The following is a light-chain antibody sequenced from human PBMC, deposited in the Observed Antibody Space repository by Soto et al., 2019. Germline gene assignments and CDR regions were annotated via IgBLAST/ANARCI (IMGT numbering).Light chain of an antibody. J-gene: IGLJ3*02. CDR3: AAWDDSQWAKV. CDR1: SSNIGSNT. CDR2: SNN. Sequence: QSVLTQPPSASGTPGQRVTISCSGSSSNIGSNTVNWYQQLPGTAPKLLIYSNNQRPSGVPDRFSGSKSGTSASLAISGLQSEDEADYYCAAWDDSQWAKVFGGGTKLTVL. V-gene: IGLV1-44*01.